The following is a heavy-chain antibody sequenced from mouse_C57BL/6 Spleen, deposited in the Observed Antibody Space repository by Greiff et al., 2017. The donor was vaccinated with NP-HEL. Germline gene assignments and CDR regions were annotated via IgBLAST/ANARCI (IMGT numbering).Heavy chain of an antibody. CDR2: IDPETGGT. D-gene: IGHD1-1*02. CDR3: TRGGQEDY. Sequence: QVQLKESGAELVRPGASVTLSCKASGYTFTDYEMHWVKQTPVHGLEWIGAIDPETGGTAYNQKFKGKAILTADKSSSTAYMELRSLTSEDSAVYYCTRGGQEDYWGQGTTLTVSS. J-gene: IGHJ2*01. V-gene: IGHV1-15*01. CDR1: GYTFTDYE.